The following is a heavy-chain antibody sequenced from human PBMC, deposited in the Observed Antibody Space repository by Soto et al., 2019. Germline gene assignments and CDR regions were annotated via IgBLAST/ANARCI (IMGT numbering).Heavy chain of an antibody. Sequence: DSVKVSCNASGYTFTSYAMHWVRQAPGQRLEWMGWINAGNGNTKYSQKFQGRVTITRDTSASTAYMELSSLRSEDTAVYYCARITIFGVVTKPPFDYWGQGTLVTVSS. V-gene: IGHV1-3*01. D-gene: IGHD3-3*01. CDR1: GYTFTSYA. CDR3: ARITIFGVVTKPPFDY. CDR2: INAGNGNT. J-gene: IGHJ4*02.